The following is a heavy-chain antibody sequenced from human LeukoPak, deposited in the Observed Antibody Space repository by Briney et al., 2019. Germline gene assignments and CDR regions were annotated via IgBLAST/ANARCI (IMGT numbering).Heavy chain of an antibody. CDR1: GFTFSSYS. CDR3: ARGVNSNGWVYFDY. Sequence: GGSLRLSCAASGFTFSSYSMNWVRQAPGKGLEWVSGISGSGGNTYYADSVKGRFTISRDNSKNTLYLQMNSLRTEDTAVYYCARGVNSNGWVYFDYWGQGTLVTVSS. V-gene: IGHV3-23*01. CDR2: ISGSGGNT. D-gene: IGHD5-18*01. J-gene: IGHJ4*02.